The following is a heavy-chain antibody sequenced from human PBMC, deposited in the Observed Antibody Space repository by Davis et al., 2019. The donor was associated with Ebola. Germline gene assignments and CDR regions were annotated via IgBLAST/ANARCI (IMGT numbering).Heavy chain of an antibody. D-gene: IGHD6-6*01. J-gene: IGHJ4*02. Sequence: GESLKISCAASGFTFSSYWMSWVRQAPGKGLEWVANIKQDGSEKYYVDSVKGRFTISRDNAKNSLYLQMNSLRAEDTAVYYCTCIAARPDDDYWGQGTLVTVSS. V-gene: IGHV3-7*03. CDR1: GFTFSSYW. CDR3: TCIAARPDDDY. CDR2: IKQDGSEK.